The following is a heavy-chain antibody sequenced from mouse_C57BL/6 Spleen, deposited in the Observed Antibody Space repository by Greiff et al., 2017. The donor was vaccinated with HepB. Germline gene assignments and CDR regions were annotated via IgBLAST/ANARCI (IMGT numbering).Heavy chain of an antibody. CDR3: ARRGLYYYGSSHWYFDV. CDR1: GYTFTDHT. Sequence: QVQLQQSDAELVKPGASVKISCKVSGYTFTDHTIHWMKQRPEQGLEWIGYIYPRDGSTKYNEKFKGKATLTADKSSSTAYMQLNSLTSEDSAVYYCARRGLYYYGSSHWYFDVWGTGTTVTVSS. V-gene: IGHV1-78*01. J-gene: IGHJ1*03. D-gene: IGHD1-1*01. CDR2: IYPRDGST.